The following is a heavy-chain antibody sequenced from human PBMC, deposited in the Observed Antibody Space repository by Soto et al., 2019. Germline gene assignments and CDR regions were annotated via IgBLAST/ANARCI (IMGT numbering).Heavy chain of an antibody. D-gene: IGHD3-10*01. CDR3: ARDPSHGSGSYLDY. V-gene: IGHV3-33*01. CDR1: GFTFSDYG. CDR2: IWFDGSNK. J-gene: IGHJ4*02. Sequence: GGSLRLSCAASGFTFSDYGMHWVRQAPGKGLEWVAVIWFDGSNKYYADSVKGRFTLSRDNSKNTLYLQMNGRRAEDTGVFYCARDPSHGSGSYLDYWGQGTLVTVSS.